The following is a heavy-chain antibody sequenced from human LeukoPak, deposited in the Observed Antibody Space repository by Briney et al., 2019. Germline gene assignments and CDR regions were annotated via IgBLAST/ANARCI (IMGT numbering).Heavy chain of an antibody. V-gene: IGHV1-46*01. D-gene: IGHD3-22*01. CDR1: GYIFTGYY. J-gene: IGHJ3*02. CDR2: INPSGGST. CDR3: ARGRSTYYYDSSNAGAFDI. Sequence: ASVKVSCKASGYIFTGYYMHWVRQAPGQGLEWMGIINPSGGSTSYAQKFQGRVTMTRDMSTSTVYMELSSLRSEDTAVYYCARGRSTYYYDSSNAGAFDIWGQGTMVTVSS.